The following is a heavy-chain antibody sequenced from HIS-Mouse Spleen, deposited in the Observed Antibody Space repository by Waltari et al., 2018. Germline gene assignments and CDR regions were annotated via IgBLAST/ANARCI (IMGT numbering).Heavy chain of an antibody. V-gene: IGHV4-34*01. J-gene: IGHJ4*02. CDR1: GGSFSGYY. D-gene: IGHD3-22*01. CDR3: ARARSSGYYYGASYFDY. CDR2: INHSGST. Sequence: QVQLQQWGAGLLKPSETLSLTCAVYGGSFSGYYWSWIRQPPGKGLEWIGEINHSGSTNYNPSLKSRVTISVDTSKNQFSLKLSSVTAADTAVYYCARARSSGYYYGASYFDYWGQGTLVTVSS.